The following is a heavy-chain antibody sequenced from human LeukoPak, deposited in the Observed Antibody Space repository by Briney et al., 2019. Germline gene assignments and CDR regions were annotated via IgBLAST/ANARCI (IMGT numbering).Heavy chain of an antibody. D-gene: IGHD3-22*01. CDR3: ARFWYDSSGYYFRPIDY. CDR1: GYSFTSYW. CDR2: IYPGDSDT. V-gene: IGHV5-51*01. J-gene: IGHJ4*02. Sequence: GESLKISCKGSGYSFTSYWIGWVRQMLGKGLEWMGIIYPGDSDTRYSPSFQGQVTISADKSISTAYLQWSSLKASDTAMYYCARFWYDSSGYYFRPIDYWGQGTLVTVSS.